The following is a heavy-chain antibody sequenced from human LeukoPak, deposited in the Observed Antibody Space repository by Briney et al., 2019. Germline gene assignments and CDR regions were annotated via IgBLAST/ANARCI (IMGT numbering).Heavy chain of an antibody. CDR1: GGSISSYY. Sequence: SETLSLTCTVSGGSISSYYWSWIRQPAGKGLEWIGRIYTSGSTNYNPSLKSRVTMSVDTSKNQFSLKLSSVTAADTAVYYCARGSLSAGGSGSYYKAWFDPWGQGTLVTVSS. J-gene: IGHJ5*02. V-gene: IGHV4-4*07. CDR2: IYTSGST. D-gene: IGHD3-10*01. CDR3: ARGSLSAGGSGSYYKAWFDP.